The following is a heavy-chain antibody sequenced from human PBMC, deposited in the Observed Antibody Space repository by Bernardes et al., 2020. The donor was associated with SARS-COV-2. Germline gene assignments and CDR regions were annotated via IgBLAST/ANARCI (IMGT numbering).Heavy chain of an antibody. Sequence: ASMKVSCKASGYTFTTHYMHWVRQAPGQGLEWVGWIDPNNGGTNYAQKFQGRVTMTRDTSLTTAYMELRRLRSDDTAVYHCAREYYDFWSGYWALGYWGQGTLVTVSS. D-gene: IGHD3-3*01. CDR3: AREYYDFWSGYWALGY. J-gene: IGHJ4*02. V-gene: IGHV1-2*02. CDR1: GYTFTTHY. CDR2: IDPNNGGT.